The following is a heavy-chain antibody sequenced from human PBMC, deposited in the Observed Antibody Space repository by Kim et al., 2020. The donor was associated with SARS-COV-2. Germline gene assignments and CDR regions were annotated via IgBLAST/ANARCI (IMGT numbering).Heavy chain of an antibody. Sequence: GGSLRLSCAASGFTFSSYGMHWVRQAPGKGLEWVAVISYDGSNKYYADSVKGRFTISRDNSKNTLYLQMNSLRAEDTAVYYCARESGAGVGTVYYFDYWGQGTLVTVPS. CDR3: ARESGAGVGTVYYFDY. J-gene: IGHJ4*02. V-gene: IGHV3-33*05. CDR1: GFTFSSYG. D-gene: IGHD1-26*01. CDR2: ISYDGSNK.